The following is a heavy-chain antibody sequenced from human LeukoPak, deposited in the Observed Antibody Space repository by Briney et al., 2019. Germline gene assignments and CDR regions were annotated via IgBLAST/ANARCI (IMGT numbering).Heavy chain of an antibody. J-gene: IGHJ4*02. CDR3: AREGGYSSSLAY. CDR1: GFTLSTYW. V-gene: IGHV3-7*01. D-gene: IGHD6-13*01. CDR2: IRHDGSEK. Sequence: GGSLRLSCATSGFTLSTYWMTWVRQAPGKGPEWVANIRHDGSEKNYVDSVKGRFTISRDNAKNTLYLQMNSLRAEDTAVYYCAREGGYSSSLAYWGQGTLVTVSS.